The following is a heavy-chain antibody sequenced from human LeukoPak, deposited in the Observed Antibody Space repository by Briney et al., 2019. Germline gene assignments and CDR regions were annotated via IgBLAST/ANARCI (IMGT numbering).Heavy chain of an antibody. CDR1: GFTFSTYS. D-gene: IGHD6-19*01. CDR3: ARDPSSGQDVDY. J-gene: IGHJ4*02. Sequence: GGSLRLSCAASGFTFSTYSMHWVRQAPGKGLEWVAVISYDGTNQYYADSVKGRFTISRDNSENTLYLQMNSLRADDTALYYCARDPSSGQDVDYWGQGTLVTVSS. CDR2: ISYDGTNQ. V-gene: IGHV3-30*04.